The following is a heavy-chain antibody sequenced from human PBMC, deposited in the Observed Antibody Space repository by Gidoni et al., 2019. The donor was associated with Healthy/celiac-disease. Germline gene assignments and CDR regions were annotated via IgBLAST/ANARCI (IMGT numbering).Heavy chain of an antibody. D-gene: IGHD5-12*01. CDR3: VKEYSGYEYYFDY. V-gene: IGHV3-64D*06. J-gene: IGHJ4*02. Sequence: EVKLVESGGGLVQPGGSLRLSCSASGCTFSSYAMHWVRQAPGKGLEYVSAISSNGVSTYYADSVKGRFTISRDNSKNTLYLQMSSLRAEDTAVYYCVKEYSGYEYYFDYWGQGTLVTVSS. CDR2: ISSNGVST. CDR1: GCTFSSYA.